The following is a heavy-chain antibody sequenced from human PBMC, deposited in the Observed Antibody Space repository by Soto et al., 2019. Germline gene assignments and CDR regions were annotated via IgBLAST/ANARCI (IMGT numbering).Heavy chain of an antibody. Sequence: ASVKVSCKASGGTFSSYAISWVRQAPGQGLEWMGGIIPIFGTANYAQKFQGRVTITADESTSPAYMELSSLRSEDTAVYYYATPKKYCSDGGCYSHGMDVWGQGTTVTVSS. D-gene: IGHD2-15*01. V-gene: IGHV1-69*13. J-gene: IGHJ6*02. CDR2: IIPIFGTA. CDR1: GGTFSSYA. CDR3: ATPKKYCSDGGCYSHGMDV.